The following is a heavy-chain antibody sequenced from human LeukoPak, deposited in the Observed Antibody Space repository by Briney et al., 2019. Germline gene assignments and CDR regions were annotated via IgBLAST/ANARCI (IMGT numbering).Heavy chain of an antibody. CDR3: AREWSF. Sequence: PSETLSLTCTVSGGSTNSDNYYWNWIRQPAGKGLEWIGRISSSGTTNYNPSLNSRVTISLDTSKNQFSLMLNSVTAADTAVYYCAREWSFWGQGTKVTVSS. J-gene: IGHJ3*01. D-gene: IGHD3-10*01. CDR1: GGSTNSDNYY. CDR2: ISSSGTT. V-gene: IGHV4-61*02.